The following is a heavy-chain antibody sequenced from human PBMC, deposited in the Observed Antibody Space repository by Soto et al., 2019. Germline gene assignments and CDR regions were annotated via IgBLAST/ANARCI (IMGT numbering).Heavy chain of an antibody. J-gene: IGHJ2*01. V-gene: IGHV1-69*01. Sequence: QVQLVQSGAEVKKPGSSVKVSCKASGGTFSSYAISWVRQAPGQGLEWMGGIIPIFGTANYAQKFQGRVTITADESTSTAYMELSSLRSEDTAVCYCARDRPDYGDYSRPDWYFDLWGRGTLVTVSS. CDR1: GGTFSSYA. CDR2: IIPIFGTA. D-gene: IGHD4-17*01. CDR3: ARDRPDYGDYSRPDWYFDL.